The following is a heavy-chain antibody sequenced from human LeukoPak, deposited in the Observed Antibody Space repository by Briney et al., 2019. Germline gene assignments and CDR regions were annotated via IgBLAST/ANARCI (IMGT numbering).Heavy chain of an antibody. V-gene: IGHV3-33*01. Sequence: PGRSLRLSCTASGFTFGNHGMHWVRQAPGKGLEWVAVIWYDGSNKYYADSVKGRFTISRDNSKNTLYLQMNSLRAEDTAIYYCVRDILSCYLDYWGQGTLVAVSS. CDR1: GFTFGNHG. CDR2: IWYDGSNK. CDR3: VRDILSCYLDY. J-gene: IGHJ4*02. D-gene: IGHD5/OR15-5a*01.